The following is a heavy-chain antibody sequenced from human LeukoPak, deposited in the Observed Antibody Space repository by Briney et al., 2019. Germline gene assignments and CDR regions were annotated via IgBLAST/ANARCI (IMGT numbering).Heavy chain of an antibody. Sequence: GGSLRLSCAASGFTFSTYAMSWVRQIPGKGLEWVSAISGSDDGTYYADSVKGRFTISRDNSKNTLYLQMNSLRAEDTAVYYCARASRYYYDSSGYSSNWGQGTLVTVSS. CDR3: ARASRYYYDSSGYSSN. D-gene: IGHD3-22*01. CDR2: ISGSDDGT. V-gene: IGHV3-23*01. CDR1: GFTFSTYA. J-gene: IGHJ4*02.